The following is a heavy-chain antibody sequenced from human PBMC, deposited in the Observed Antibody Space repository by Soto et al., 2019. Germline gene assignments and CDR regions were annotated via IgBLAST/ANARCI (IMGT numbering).Heavy chain of an antibody. V-gene: IGHV4-59*01. CDR2: IYYSGST. CDR3: AREVDTMVRGGDWFDP. J-gene: IGHJ5*02. D-gene: IGHD3-10*01. CDR1: GGSISSYY. Sequence: PSETLSLTCTVSGGSISSYYWSWIRQPPGKGLEWVGYIYYSGSTNYNPSLKSRVTISVDTSKNQFSLKLSSVTAADTAVYYCAREVDTMVRGGDWFDPWGQGTLVTVSS.